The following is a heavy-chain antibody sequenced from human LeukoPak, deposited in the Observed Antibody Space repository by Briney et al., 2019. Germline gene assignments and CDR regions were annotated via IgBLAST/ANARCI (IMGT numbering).Heavy chain of an antibody. V-gene: IGHV4-59*08. CDR2: IYYSGST. J-gene: IGHJ4*02. CDR1: GGSISSYY. D-gene: IGHD1-26*01. CDR3: ARAGAGGGSYYAFDY. Sequence: PSETLSLTCTVSGGSISSYYWSWIRQPPGKGLEWIGYIYYSGSTNYNPSLETRVTISVDMSNNQFSLKLTSVTAADTAVYYCARAGAGGGSYYAFDYWGQGALVTVSS.